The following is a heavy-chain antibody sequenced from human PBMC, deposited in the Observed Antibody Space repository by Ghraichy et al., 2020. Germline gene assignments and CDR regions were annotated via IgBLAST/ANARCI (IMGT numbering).Heavy chain of an antibody. V-gene: IGHV3-53*01. J-gene: IGHJ4*02. CDR1: GFTVSSNY. Sequence: GGSLRLSCAASGFTVSSNYMSWVRQAPGKGLEWVSVIYIADNTYYADSVSGRFTISRDTSKNTLYLQMNNLRSEDTSVYYYARISQETAGTKFDFWGQGTLVTVSS. CDR2: IYIADNT. D-gene: IGHD6-13*01. CDR3: ARISQETAGTKFDF.